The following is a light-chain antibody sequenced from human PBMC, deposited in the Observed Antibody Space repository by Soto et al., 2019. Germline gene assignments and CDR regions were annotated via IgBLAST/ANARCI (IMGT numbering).Light chain of an antibody. CDR3: QHFFSFPFT. CDR2: AAS. V-gene: IGKV1-33*01. CDR1: QDISSD. Sequence: DVYLTQSPSSLSASVGDRVTITCRASQDISSDVTWYQAKPGQVPKVIIYAASKLDIGVPSRFSGRGSETRFTLTISSLQPEDFATYYCQHFFSFPFTFGPGTRVDV. J-gene: IGKJ3*01.